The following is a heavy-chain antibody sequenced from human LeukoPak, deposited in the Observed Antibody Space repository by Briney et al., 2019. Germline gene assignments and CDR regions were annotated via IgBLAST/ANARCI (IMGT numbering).Heavy chain of an antibody. CDR3: ASLNPLTMVRGVITNDY. Sequence: SETLSLTCAVYGGSFSGYYWSWIRQPPGKGLEWIGEINHSGSTNYNPSLKSRVTISVDTSKNQFSLKLSSVTAADTAVYYCASLNPLTMVRGVITNDYWGQGTLVTVSS. CDR1: GGSFSGYY. J-gene: IGHJ4*02. D-gene: IGHD3-10*01. V-gene: IGHV4-34*01. CDR2: INHSGST.